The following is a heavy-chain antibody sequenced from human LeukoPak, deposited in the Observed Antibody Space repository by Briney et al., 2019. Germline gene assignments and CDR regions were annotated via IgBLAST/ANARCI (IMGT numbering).Heavy chain of an antibody. Sequence: GASVKVSCKTSGYTFTSYAITWVRQAPGQGLEWMGWISTYNGNTNYAQKFQGRVTMTTDTSTSTAYMELRSLRSDDTAVYYCARAGLRPGIAAAGTKLDAFDIWGQGTMVTVSS. V-gene: IGHV1-18*01. CDR1: GYTFTSYA. J-gene: IGHJ3*02. CDR3: ARAGLRPGIAAAGTKLDAFDI. CDR2: ISTYNGNT. D-gene: IGHD6-13*01.